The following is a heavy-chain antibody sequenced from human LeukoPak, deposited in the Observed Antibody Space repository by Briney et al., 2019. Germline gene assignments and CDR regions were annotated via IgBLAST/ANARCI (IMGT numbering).Heavy chain of an antibody. CDR2: INPSGGST. Sequence: ASVKVSCKASGYTFTSYYMHWVRQAPGQGLEWMGIINPSGGSTSYAQKFQGRVTMTRDMSTSAVYMELSSLRSEDTAVYYCARDPMTHYYYYYYYMDVWGKGTTVTVSS. D-gene: IGHD3-22*01. CDR1: GYTFTSYY. J-gene: IGHJ6*03. CDR3: ARDPMTHYYYYYYYMDV. V-gene: IGHV1-46*01.